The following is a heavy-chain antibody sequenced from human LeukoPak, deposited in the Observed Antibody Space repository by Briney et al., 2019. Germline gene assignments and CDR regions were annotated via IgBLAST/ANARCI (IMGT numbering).Heavy chain of an antibody. V-gene: IGHV4-39*01. CDR1: GGSISSSSYY. Sequence: TSETLSLTCTVSGGSISSSSYYWGWIRQPPGKGLEWIGSIYYSGSTYYNPSLKSRVTISVDTSKNQFSLKLSSVTAADTAVYYCARGVMLFSFDYWGQGTLVTVSS. CDR2: IYYSGST. J-gene: IGHJ4*02. CDR3: ARGVMLFSFDY. D-gene: IGHD2-21*01.